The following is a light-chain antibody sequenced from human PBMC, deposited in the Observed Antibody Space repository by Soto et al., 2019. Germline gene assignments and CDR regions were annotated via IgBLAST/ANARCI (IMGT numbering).Light chain of an antibody. CDR1: QGISSL. CDR2: AAS. J-gene: IGKJ5*01. Sequence: IVLTQTPATLSVSPGERATLSCRASQGISSLLAWYQQKPGQAPRLLIYAASTRAAGIPARFSGSGSGTDFTLTISSLQSEDFAVYYCQRYYVLPITFGQGTLLEIK. V-gene: IGKV3-15*01. CDR3: QRYYVLPIT.